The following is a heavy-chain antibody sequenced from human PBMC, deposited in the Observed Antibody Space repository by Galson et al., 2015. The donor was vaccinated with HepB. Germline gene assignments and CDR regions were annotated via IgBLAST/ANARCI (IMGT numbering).Heavy chain of an antibody. J-gene: IGHJ5*02. CDR1: GYTFIGYY. D-gene: IGHD3-10*01. CDR2: INPNSGGT. Sequence: SVKVSCKASGYTFIGYYIHWVRQAPGQGLEWMGRINPNSGGTNYAQKFQGRVIMTRDTSITTAHMELNGLRSDDTAVYFCARGEIRGWVDPWGQGTLVTVSS. CDR3: ARGEIRGWVDP. V-gene: IGHV1-2*06.